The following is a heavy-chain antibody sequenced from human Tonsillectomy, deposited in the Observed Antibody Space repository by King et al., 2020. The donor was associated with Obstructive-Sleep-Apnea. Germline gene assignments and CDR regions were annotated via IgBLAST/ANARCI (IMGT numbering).Heavy chain of an antibody. Sequence: QLVQSGAEVKKPGASVKVSCKASGYTFTSYDINWVRQATGQGLEWMGWMNPNSGNTGYAQKFQGRVTMTRNTSISTAYMELSSLRSEDTAMYYCARGLGNYYGSGTYYFDYWGQGTLVTVSS. J-gene: IGHJ4*02. CDR3: ARGLGNYYGSGTYYFDY. D-gene: IGHD3-10*01. CDR2: MNPNSGNT. V-gene: IGHV1-8*01. CDR1: GYTFTSYD.